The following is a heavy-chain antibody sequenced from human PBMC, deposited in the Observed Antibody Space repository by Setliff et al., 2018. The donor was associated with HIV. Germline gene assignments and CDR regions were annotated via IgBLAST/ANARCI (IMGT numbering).Heavy chain of an antibody. V-gene: IGHV2-5*01. D-gene: IGHD1-1*01. CDR2: IHWNNNK. Sequence: SGPTLVNPTQTLTLTCTFSGLSLSTSGVGVGWIRQSPGKALEWLAFIHWNNNKHYSTSLKSRLTVTKDTSKNRVVFTMTNMDPVDTATYYCAYSGRQLRGPYFDFWGQGTPVTVSS. J-gene: IGHJ4*02. CDR1: GLSLSTSGVG. CDR3: AYSGRQLRGPYFDF.